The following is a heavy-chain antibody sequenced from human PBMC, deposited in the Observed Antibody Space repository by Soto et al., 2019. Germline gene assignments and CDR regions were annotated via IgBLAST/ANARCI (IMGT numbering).Heavy chain of an antibody. D-gene: IGHD3-22*01. V-gene: IGHV3-23*01. CDR1: GFTFSTYG. Sequence: RLSCAASGFTFSTYGMSWVRQAPGKGLEWVPTISAGGGHTYYADSQKGRFTISRDPSKNTLYLQMHSLRADDTAVYYCAKDNEANYYVISTDPGPFDYWGQGTLVTVSS. CDR3: AKDNEANYYVISTDPGPFDY. J-gene: IGHJ4*02. CDR2: ISAGGGHT.